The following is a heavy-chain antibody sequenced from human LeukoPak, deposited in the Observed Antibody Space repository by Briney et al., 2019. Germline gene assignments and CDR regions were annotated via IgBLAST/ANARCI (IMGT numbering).Heavy chain of an antibody. CDR2: IRNKANSYSI. J-gene: IGHJ2*01. V-gene: IGHV3-72*01. CDR3: VRVMLGSSKFFDL. D-gene: IGHD1-26*01. Sequence: GGSLRLSCAGSGFTFSHYYIDWVRQAPGKGLEWVARIRNKANSYSIEYAASVKGRFTISRDDSKNSVYLQMNSMKSEDKADYYCVRVMLGSSKFFDLWGRGTLVTVSS. CDR1: GFTFSHYY.